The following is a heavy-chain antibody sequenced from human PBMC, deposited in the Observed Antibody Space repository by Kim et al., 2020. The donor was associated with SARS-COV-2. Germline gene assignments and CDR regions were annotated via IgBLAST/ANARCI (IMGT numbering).Heavy chain of an antibody. V-gene: IGHV3-30-3*01. CDR2: ITYNRSNK. J-gene: IGHJ6*02. CDR1: GFTFSSYA. CDR3: ARDFLPGYHYYGMDV. Sequence: GGSLRLSCAASGFTFSSYAMHWVRQAPGKGLEWVSAITYNRSNKYYADSVKGRFTISRDNSKNTLYLQMNSLRAEDTAVYYCARDFLPGYHYYGMDVCVQGT.